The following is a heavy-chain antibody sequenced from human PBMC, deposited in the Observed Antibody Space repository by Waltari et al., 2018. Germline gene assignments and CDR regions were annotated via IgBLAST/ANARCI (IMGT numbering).Heavy chain of an antibody. V-gene: IGHV1-46*01. CDR3: ARGMPQWLAPFDY. Sequence: VHLVKSGAELKMPGASVKVSCKTSGYTFTSSYVHWVRQAPGQGLEWMGIINPSGGSTSYAQKFQGRVTMTRDTSTSTVYMELRSLRSEDTAVYYCARGMPQWLAPFDYWGQGTLVTVSS. CDR1: GYTFTSSY. CDR2: INPSGGST. D-gene: IGHD6-19*01. J-gene: IGHJ4*02.